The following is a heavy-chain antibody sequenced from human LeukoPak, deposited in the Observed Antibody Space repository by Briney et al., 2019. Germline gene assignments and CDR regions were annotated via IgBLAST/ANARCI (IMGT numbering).Heavy chain of an antibody. CDR2: INPNSGGT. D-gene: IGHD5-18*01. Sequence: ASVKVSCKASGYTFTDYYMHWVRQAPGQGLEWMGRINPNSGGTNYAQKFQGRVTMTRDTSISTDYMEMNSLTSDDTAVYYCARDLIADIAMWAYFDLWGRGTLVTVSS. CDR3: ARDLIADIAMWAYFDL. V-gene: IGHV1-2*02. CDR1: GYTFTDYY. J-gene: IGHJ2*01.